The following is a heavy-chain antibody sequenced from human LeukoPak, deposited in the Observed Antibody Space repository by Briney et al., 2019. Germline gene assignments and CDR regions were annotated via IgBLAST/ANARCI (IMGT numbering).Heavy chain of an antibody. CDR1: GFTVNNNY. CDR3: ARGVGILYYFDY. D-gene: IGHD5-18*01. CDR2: ISYDGSNK. J-gene: IGHJ4*02. Sequence: PGGSLRLSCAASGFTVNNNYMSWVRQAPGKGLEWVAVISYDGSNKYYADSVKGRFTTSRDNSKNTLYLQMNSLRAEDTAVYYCARGVGILYYFDYWGQGTLVTVSS. V-gene: IGHV3-30-3*01.